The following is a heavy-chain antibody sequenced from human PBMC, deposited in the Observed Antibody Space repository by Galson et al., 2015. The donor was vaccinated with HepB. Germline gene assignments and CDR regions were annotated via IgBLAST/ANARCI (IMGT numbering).Heavy chain of an antibody. J-gene: IGHJ2*01. CDR2: ISYDGSNK. CDR3: ARGPSPSGWQPQLIWYFDL. D-gene: IGHD3-10*01. Sequence: SLRLSCAASGFTFSSYAMHWVRQAPGKGLEWVAVISYDGSNKYYADSVKGRFTISRDNSKNTLYLQMNSLRAEDTAVYYCARGPSPSGWQPQLIWYFDLWGRGTLVTVSS. CDR1: GFTFSSYA. V-gene: IGHV3-30-3*01.